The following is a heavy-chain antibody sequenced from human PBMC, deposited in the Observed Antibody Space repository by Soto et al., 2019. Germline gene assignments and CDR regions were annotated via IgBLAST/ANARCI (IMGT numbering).Heavy chain of an antibody. CDR3: ARDLVPAGAFDY. Sequence: ASVKVSCKASGYTFTSYAMHWVRQAPGQRLEWMGWINAGNGNTKYSQKFQGRVTITRDTSASTAYMELSSLRSEDTAVYYCARDLVPAGAFDYWGQGTLVTVSS. V-gene: IGHV1-3*01. CDR2: INAGNGNT. CDR1: GYTFTSYA. J-gene: IGHJ4*02. D-gene: IGHD2-2*01.